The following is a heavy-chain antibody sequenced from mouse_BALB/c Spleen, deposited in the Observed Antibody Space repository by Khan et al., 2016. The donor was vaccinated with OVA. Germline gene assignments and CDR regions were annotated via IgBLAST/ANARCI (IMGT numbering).Heavy chain of an antibody. CDR1: GYTFTSYW. CDR2: IDPYDSET. CDR3: ARNPFAY. Sequence: QVQLQQSGAELVRPGASVKLSCEASGYTFTSYWMNWVKQSPEQGLEWIGRIDPYDSETHYNQNFKDKAILTVDKSSSTAYMQLISLASEDSAVYYCARNPFAYWGQGTLVTVSA. J-gene: IGHJ3*01. V-gene: IGHV1-52*01.